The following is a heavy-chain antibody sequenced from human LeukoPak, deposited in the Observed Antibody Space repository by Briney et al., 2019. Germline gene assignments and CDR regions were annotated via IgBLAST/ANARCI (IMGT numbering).Heavy chain of an antibody. CDR1: GFTFSSYW. CDR3: ARDGPTYYYDSSGYRDAFDI. J-gene: IGHJ3*02. CDR2: INSDGSST. V-gene: IGHV3-74*01. D-gene: IGHD3-22*01. Sequence: GGSLRPSCAASGFTFSSYWMHWVRQAPGKGLVWVSRINSDGSSTSYADSVKGRFTISRDNAKNTLYLQMNSLRAEDTAVYYCARDGPTYYYDSSGYRDAFDIWGQGTMVTVSS.